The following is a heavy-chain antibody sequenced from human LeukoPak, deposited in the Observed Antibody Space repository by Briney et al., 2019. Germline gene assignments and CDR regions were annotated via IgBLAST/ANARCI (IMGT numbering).Heavy chain of an antibody. J-gene: IGHJ4*02. D-gene: IGHD3-3*01. CDR3: AKDYPYDFWSGSCLDY. CDR1: GFTFSSYA. V-gene: IGHV3-23*01. CDR2: ISGSGGST. Sequence: GGSLRLSCAASGFTFSSYAMSWVRQAPGKGLEWVSAISGSGGSTYYADSVKGRFTISRDNSKNTLYLQMNSLRAEDTAVYYCAKDYPYDFWSGSCLDYWGQGTLVTVSS.